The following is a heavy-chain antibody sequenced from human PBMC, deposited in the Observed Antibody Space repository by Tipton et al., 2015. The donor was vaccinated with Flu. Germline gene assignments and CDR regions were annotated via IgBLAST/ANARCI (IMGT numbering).Heavy chain of an antibody. CDR1: GDSVSSNSAA. CDR2: TYYRSKWYN. Sequence: GLVKPSQTLSLTCAISGDSVSSNSAAWNWIRQSPSRGLEWLGRTYYRSKWYNDYAVSVKSRITINPDTSKNQFSLQLNSVTPEDTAVYYCARDLAYYDILTGYQGYYYYGMDVWGRGTTVTVSS. CDR3: ARDLAYYDILTGYQGYYYYGMDV. J-gene: IGHJ6*02. V-gene: IGHV6-1*01. D-gene: IGHD3-9*01.